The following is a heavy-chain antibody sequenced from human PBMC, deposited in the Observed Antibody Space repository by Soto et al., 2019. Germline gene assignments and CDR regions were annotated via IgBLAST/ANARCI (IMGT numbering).Heavy chain of an antibody. Sequence: QVQLQESGPGLVKPSQTLSLTCTVSGGSISSGGYYWSWIRQHPGKGLEWIGYIYYSGSTYYNPSLKSRVTISVDTSKNQFSLKLSAVTAADTAVYYCARVNFYTMPYYYYMDVWGKGTTVTVSS. CDR2: IYYSGST. CDR3: ARVNFYTMPYYYYMDV. D-gene: IGHD1-1*01. CDR1: GGSISSGGYY. V-gene: IGHV4-31*03. J-gene: IGHJ6*03.